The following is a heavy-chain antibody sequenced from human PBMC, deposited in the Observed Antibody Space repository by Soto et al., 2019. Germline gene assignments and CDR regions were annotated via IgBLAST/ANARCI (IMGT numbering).Heavy chain of an antibody. D-gene: IGHD1-26*01. CDR1: SGSISSGCYY. V-gene: IGHV4-31*03. Sequence: SETLSLTCTVSSGSISSGCYYWSWIRQHPGKGLEWIGYIYYSGSTYYNPSLKSRVTISVETSKNQFSLKLSSVTAADTAVYYCASPRSEGGNRNAFDISGQGTMVTLSS. CDR2: IYYSGST. J-gene: IGHJ3*02. CDR3: ASPRSEGGNRNAFDI.